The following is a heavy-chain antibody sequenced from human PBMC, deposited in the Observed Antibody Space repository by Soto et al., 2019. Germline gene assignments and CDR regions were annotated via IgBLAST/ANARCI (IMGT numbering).Heavy chain of an antibody. CDR2: INTYNGNT. CDR3: AMVDVYVTPSPQDV. J-gene: IGHJ6*02. D-gene: IGHD2-8*01. CDR1: GYTFTRYG. Sequence: QVQLVQSGAEVKNPGASVKVSCKASGYTFTRYGIGWARQAPGQGLEWMGWINTYNGNTNYAQNVQGRVTLTTDTSTRTDYTELRSLRSNETAIYYCAMVDVYVTPSPQDVWGQGTTVIVSS. V-gene: IGHV1-18*01.